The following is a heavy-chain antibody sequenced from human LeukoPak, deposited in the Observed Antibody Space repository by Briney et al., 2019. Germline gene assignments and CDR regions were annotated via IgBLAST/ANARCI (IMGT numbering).Heavy chain of an antibody. CDR1: GFTFRSYD. V-gene: IGHV3-13*01. CDR2: IGIGGDT. D-gene: IGHD1-26*01. J-gene: IGHJ4*02. Sequence: GGSLRLSCAASGFTFRSYDVHWVRQTTGKGLEWVSAIGIGGDTYYPDSVKGRFTISRENAENSLYLQMNSLRAGDTAVYYCATSGIRVSGIDEIDYWGQGTLVTVSS. CDR3: ATSGIRVSGIDEIDY.